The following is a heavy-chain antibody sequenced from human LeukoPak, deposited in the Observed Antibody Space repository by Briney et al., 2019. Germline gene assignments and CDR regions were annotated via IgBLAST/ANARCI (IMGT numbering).Heavy chain of an antibody. J-gene: IGHJ6*02. CDR2: IYYSGST. V-gene: IGHV4-30-4*08. Sequence: LRLSCAASGFTFSSYSMNWVRQPPGKGLEWIGYIYYSGSTYYNPSLKSRVTISVDTSKNQFSLKLSSVTAADTAVYYCARKNWRGMDVWGQGTTVTVSS. CDR1: GFTFSSYS. CDR3: ARKNWRGMDV.